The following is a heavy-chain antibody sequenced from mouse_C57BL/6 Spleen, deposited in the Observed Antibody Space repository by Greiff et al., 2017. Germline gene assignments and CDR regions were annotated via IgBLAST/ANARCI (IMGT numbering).Heavy chain of an antibody. D-gene: IGHD2-1*01. CDR2: IYPGDGDT. Sequence: VKLQESGPELVKPGASVKISCKASGYAFSSSWMNWVKQRPGKGLEWIGRIYPGDGDTNYNGKFKGKATLTADKSSSTAYMQLSSLTSEDSAVYFCARGAIYYGNYYAMDYWGQGTSVTVSS. CDR1: GYAFSSSW. CDR3: ARGAIYYGNYYAMDY. V-gene: IGHV1-82*01. J-gene: IGHJ4*01.